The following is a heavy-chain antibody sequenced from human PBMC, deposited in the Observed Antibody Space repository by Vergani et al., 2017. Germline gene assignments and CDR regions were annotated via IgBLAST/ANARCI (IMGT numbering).Heavy chain of an antibody. CDR2: ISNSGNTI. CDR1: GFTFSHYS. J-gene: IGHJ3*02. Sequence: EVQMVESGGGLVKPGGSLRLSCVASGFTFSHYSMNWVRQAPGKGLEWVSYISNSGNTIEYADSVKGRFSISRDNAKSSLFLQMDSLRAEDTAVYYCARDHRDYNNYPGTFDIWGQGSMVTVSS. D-gene: IGHD5-24*01. V-gene: IGHV3-48*01. CDR3: ARDHRDYNNYPGTFDI.